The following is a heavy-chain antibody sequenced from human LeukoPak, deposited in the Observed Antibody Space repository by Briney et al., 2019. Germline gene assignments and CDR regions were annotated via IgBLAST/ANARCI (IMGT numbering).Heavy chain of an antibody. D-gene: IGHD1-26*01. CDR2: INWNGGST. V-gene: IGHV3-20*04. Sequence: GGSLRLSCAASGFTFDDYGMSWVRQAPGEGLEWVSGINWNGGSTGYADSVKGRFTISRDNAKNSLYLQMNSLRAEDTALYYCARDSWAGRNYYYYYMDVWGKGTTVTVSS. CDR3: ARDSWAGRNYYYYYMDV. CDR1: GFTFDDYG. J-gene: IGHJ6*03.